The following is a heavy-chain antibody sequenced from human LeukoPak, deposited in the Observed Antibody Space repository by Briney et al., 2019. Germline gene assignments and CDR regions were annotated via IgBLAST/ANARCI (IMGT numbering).Heavy chain of an antibody. J-gene: IGHJ3*02. V-gene: IGHV4-59*01. D-gene: IGHD3-22*01. CDR1: GGSISSYY. CDR3: AREGFYYSDRAFDI. Sequence: SETLSLTCTVSGGSISSYYWSWCRQPPGKGLQWMGYIYYSGSTNYNTSPKGRVTISVDTSDNQFSMKLSSVTAADTAVYYCAREGFYYSDRAFDIWGQGTMVTVSS. CDR2: IYYSGST.